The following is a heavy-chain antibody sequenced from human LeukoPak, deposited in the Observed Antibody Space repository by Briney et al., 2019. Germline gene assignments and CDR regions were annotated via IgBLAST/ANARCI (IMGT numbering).Heavy chain of an antibody. Sequence: GRSLRLSCAVAGFTFSSYGMHWVRQAPGKGLEWVAVISYDGSNKYYADSVKGRFTISRDKSKNTLYLQMNSLIAEDTAVYYCAKSVLGGDSESYCEVGELGMDVWGQGTTVTVSS. D-gene: IGHD1-26*01. CDR3: AKSVLGGDSESYCEVGELGMDV. J-gene: IGHJ6*02. CDR2: ISYDGSNK. CDR1: GFTFSSYG. V-gene: IGHV3-30*18.